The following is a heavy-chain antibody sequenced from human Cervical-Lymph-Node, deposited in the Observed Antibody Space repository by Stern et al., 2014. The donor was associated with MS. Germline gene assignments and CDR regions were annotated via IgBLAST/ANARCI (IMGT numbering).Heavy chain of an antibody. CDR2: IYPSGSP. V-gene: IGHV4-4*07. J-gene: IGHJ4*02. Sequence: QVQLQESDPGLVKPSETLSLTCTVSGGSISSYYWCWIRQPAGKGLECIGRIYPSGSPNYTPSIKSRVSMSVDTSKNQFSLKLSSVTAADTAVYYCARGNWNDYWGQGTLVTVSS. D-gene: IGHD1-1*01. CDR3: ARGNWNDY. CDR1: GGSISSYY.